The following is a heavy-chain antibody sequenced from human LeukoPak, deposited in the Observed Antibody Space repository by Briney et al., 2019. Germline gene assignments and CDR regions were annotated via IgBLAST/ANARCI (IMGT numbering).Heavy chain of an antibody. Sequence: PGVSVSLPCAACVFTFSSYAMSWVPQAPAKGLEGVSAVSGSWGSTHYADFAQGRFTISRDNSKKTLYLQVKLLRRDGTAVYYLSKDSRGYYSSGYHPRYPGYWGQGTLVSVSS. CDR3: SKDSRGYYSSGYHPRYPGY. CDR2: VSGSWGST. CDR1: VFTFSSYA. D-gene: IGHD3-22*01. V-gene: IGHV3-23*01. J-gene: IGHJ4*02.